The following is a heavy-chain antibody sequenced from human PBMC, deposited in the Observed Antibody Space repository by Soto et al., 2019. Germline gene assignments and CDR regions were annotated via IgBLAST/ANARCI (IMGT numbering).Heavy chain of an antibody. V-gene: IGHV4-61*01. CDR2: IYYSGST. Sequence: SETLSLTCTVSGGSVSSGSYYWSWIRQPPGKGLEWIGYIYYSGSTNYNPSLKSRVTISVDTSKNQFSLKLSSVTAADTAVYYCARDRYGGYCSGGSCLDYYYYGMDVWGQGTTVTVSS. J-gene: IGHJ6*02. CDR1: GGSVSSGSYY. D-gene: IGHD2-15*01. CDR3: ARDRYGGYCSGGSCLDYYYYGMDV.